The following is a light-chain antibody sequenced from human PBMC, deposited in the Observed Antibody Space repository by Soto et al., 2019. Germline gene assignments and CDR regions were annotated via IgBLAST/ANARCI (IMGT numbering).Light chain of an antibody. CDR1: QPISSW. J-gene: IGKJ1*01. V-gene: IGKV1-5*01. Sequence: DIQMTQSPPTLSASVGDRVTIPCRASQPISSWLAWYHQKPGKAPKLLPYDAPNLESGVPSRVSGSGSGTEFSLNISSLQPEDFGIYYCQQYENYWTFGQGTKVESK. CDR3: QQYENYWT. CDR2: DAP.